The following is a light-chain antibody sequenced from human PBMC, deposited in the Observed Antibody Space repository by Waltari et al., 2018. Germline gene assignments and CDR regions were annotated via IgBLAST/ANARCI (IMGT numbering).Light chain of an antibody. CDR1: QNINSW. CDR3: QQYHTFYT. CDR2: KTS. V-gene: IGKV1-5*03. J-gene: IGKJ2*01. Sequence: DIQMTQPPSTLSASVGARVTITCRASQNINSWLAWYQQKPGKAPKLLIYKTSILEGGVPSRFSGVGSETEFTLTISSLQPDDFATYYCQQYHTFYTFGQGTKLEIK.